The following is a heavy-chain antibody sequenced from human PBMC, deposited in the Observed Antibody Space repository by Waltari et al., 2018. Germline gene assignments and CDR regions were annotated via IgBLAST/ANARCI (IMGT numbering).Heavy chain of an antibody. CDR3: ARDSSRLVSGGFDP. V-gene: IGHV1-3*01. CDR2: INAGNGNT. J-gene: IGHJ5*02. D-gene: IGHD6-13*01. Sequence: QVQLVQSGAEVKKPGASVKVSCKASGYTFTSYAMHWVRQAPGQRLEWMGWINAGNGNTKYSQKFQGRVTITRDTSASTAYMELSSLRSEDTAVYYCARDSSRLVSGGFDPWGQGTLVTVSS. CDR1: GYTFTSYA.